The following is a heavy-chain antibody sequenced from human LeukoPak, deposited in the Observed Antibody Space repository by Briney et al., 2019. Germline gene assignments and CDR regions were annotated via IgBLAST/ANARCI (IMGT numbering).Heavy chain of an antibody. Sequence: PGGSLRLSCAASGFTFSSYWMHWVRQAPGKGLVWVSRINSDGSSTSHADSVKGRFTISRDNAKNTLYLQMNSLRAEDTAVYYCARDYGDYNFDYWGQGTLVTVSS. D-gene: IGHD4-17*01. V-gene: IGHV3-74*01. CDR1: GFTFSSYW. J-gene: IGHJ4*02. CDR3: ARDYGDYNFDY. CDR2: INSDGSST.